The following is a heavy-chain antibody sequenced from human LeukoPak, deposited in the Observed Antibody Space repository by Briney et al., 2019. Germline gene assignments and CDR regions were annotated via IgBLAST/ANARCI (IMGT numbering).Heavy chain of an antibody. J-gene: IGHJ6*03. CDR3: ARVVSSSSSFRDYYYYMDV. CDR2: INWNGGST. CDR1: GFTFDDYG. Sequence: PGGSLRLSCAAPGFTFDDYGMSWVRQAPGKGLEWVSGINWNGGSTGYADSVKGRFTISRDNAKNSLYLQMNSLRAEDTALYHCARVVSSSSSFRDYYYYMDVWGKGTTVTVSS. D-gene: IGHD6-6*01. V-gene: IGHV3-20*01.